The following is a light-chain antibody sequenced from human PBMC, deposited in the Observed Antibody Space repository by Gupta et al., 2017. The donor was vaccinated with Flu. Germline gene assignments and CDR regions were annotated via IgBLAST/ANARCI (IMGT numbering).Light chain of an antibody. CDR3: QQNHRWPET. J-gene: IGKJ1*01. Sequence: GKRVTLFCMASESVKNNLVWYQMRPGLAPRLLIYGASRRGTGVPDRFSGSGSGTEFTLTVSSLQSDDLGIYYCQQNHRWPETCGQGTRVQL. V-gene: IGKV3-15*01. CDR1: ESVKNN. CDR2: GAS.